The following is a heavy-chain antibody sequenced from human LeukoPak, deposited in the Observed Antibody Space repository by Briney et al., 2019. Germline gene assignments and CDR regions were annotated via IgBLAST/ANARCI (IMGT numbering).Heavy chain of an antibody. V-gene: IGHV4-61*02. J-gene: IGHJ3*02. CDR2: IYTSGST. Sequence: SETLSLTCTVSGGSISSGSYYWNWIRQPAGKGLEWLGRIYTSGSTNYNPSLKSRVTISVDTSKNQFSLKLSSVTAADTAVYYCARDFDIWGQGTMVTVSS. CDR1: GGSISSGSYY. CDR3: ARDFDI.